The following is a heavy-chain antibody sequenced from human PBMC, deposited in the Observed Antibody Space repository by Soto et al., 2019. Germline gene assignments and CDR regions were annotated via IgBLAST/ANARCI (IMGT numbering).Heavy chain of an antibody. Sequence: PSETLSLTCTVSGDSISSYYWSWIRQPPGKGLEWIGYIYYSGSTNYNPSLKSRVTISVDTSKNQFSLKLRSVTAADTAVYYCARDRHNDAIDYWGQGTPVTVSS. CDR3: ARDRHNDAIDY. V-gene: IGHV4-59*01. CDR2: IYYSGST. J-gene: IGHJ4*02. CDR1: GDSISSYY.